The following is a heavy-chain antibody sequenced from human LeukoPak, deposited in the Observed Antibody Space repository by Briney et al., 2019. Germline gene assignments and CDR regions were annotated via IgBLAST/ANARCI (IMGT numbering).Heavy chain of an antibody. CDR3: ARHGQKYTSSFDD. D-gene: IGHD6-19*01. CDR1: GGSISGYY. Sequence: PSETLSLTCTVSGGSISGYYWSWIRQPPGKGLEWIGYIYYSGSTTYNPSLKSRVTISVDTSKNQYSLKLSSVTAADTAMYYCARHGQKYTSSFDDWGQGTLVTVSS. CDR2: IYYSGST. J-gene: IGHJ4*02. V-gene: IGHV4-59*01.